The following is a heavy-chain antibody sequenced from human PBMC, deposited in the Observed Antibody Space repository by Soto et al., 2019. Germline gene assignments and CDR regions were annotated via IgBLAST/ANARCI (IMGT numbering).Heavy chain of an antibody. CDR1: GFTFSSYG. CDR2: ISYDGSNK. CDR3: ATWFGEHDY. Sequence: QVQLVESGGGVVQPGRSLRLSCAASGFTFSSYGMHWVRQAPGKGLEWVAVISYDGSNKYYADSVKGRFTISRDNSKNTLYLQMNSLRAEDTAVYYCATWFGEHDYWGQGTLVTVSS. V-gene: IGHV3-30*03. D-gene: IGHD3-10*01. J-gene: IGHJ4*02.